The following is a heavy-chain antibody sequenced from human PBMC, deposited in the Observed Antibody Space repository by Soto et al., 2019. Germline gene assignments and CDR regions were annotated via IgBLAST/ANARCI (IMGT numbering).Heavy chain of an antibody. CDR3: ARACGGDCYHFDY. J-gene: IGHJ4*02. V-gene: IGHV4-59*08. CDR1: GGSISSYY. Sequence: PSETLSLTCTVSGGSISSYYWSWIRQPPGKGLEWIGYIYYSGSTNYNPSLKSRVTISVDTSKNQFSLKLSSVTAADTAVYYCARACGGDCYHFDYWGQGTLVTVSS. D-gene: IGHD2-21*02. CDR2: IYYSGST.